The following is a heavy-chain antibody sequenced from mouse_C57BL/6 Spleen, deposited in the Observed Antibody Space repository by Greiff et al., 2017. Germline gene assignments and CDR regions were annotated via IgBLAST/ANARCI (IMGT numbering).Heavy chain of an antibody. CDR2: ISYDGSN. V-gene: IGHV3-6*01. CDR1: GYSITSGYY. D-gene: IGHD2-12*01. J-gene: IGHJ3*01. Sequence: EVHLVESGPGLVKPSQSVSITCYVTGYSITSGYYWNWMRQFPGNKLEWMGYISYDGSNNYNPYLKDQTSLTRDTSKNQFFLKFNSVTAEDTATYFCAREVYDLSDAYWGQGTLVTVSA. CDR3: AREVYDLSDAY.